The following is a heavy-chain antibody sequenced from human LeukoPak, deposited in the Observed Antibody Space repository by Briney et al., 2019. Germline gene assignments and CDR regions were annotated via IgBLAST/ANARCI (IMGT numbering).Heavy chain of an antibody. V-gene: IGHV4-59*08. Sequence: PSETLSLSCTVSGASISSYYWSWIRQPPGKGLEWIGYIYYSGSTNYNPSLKSRVTISVDTSKNQFSLKLSSVTAADTAVYYCARVLNIAAAGYYYYYGMDVWGQGTTVTVSS. D-gene: IGHD6-13*01. CDR1: GASISSYY. CDR3: ARVLNIAAAGYYYYYGMDV. J-gene: IGHJ6*02. CDR2: IYYSGST.